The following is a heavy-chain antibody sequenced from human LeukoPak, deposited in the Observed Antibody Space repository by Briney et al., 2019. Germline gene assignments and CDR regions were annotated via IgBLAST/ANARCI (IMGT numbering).Heavy chain of an antibody. J-gene: IGHJ4*02. CDR2: INHSGST. V-gene: IGHV4-34*01. CDR1: GGSFSGYY. Sequence: PSETLSLTCAVYGGSFSGYYWSWIRQPPGKGLEWIGEINHSGSTNYNPSLKSRVTISVDTSKNQFSLKLSSVTAADTAVYYCARGRVVAATYLDYWGQGTLVTVSS. D-gene: IGHD2-15*01. CDR3: ARGRVVAATYLDY.